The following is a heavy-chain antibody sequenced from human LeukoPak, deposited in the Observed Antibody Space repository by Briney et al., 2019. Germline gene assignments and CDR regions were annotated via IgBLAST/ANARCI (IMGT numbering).Heavy chain of an antibody. V-gene: IGHV3-21*04. Sequence: GGSLRVSCAASGFTFSSYSLNWVRQAPGKGLEWVSSISSSTHYIYYADAVKGRFTISRDNAKNSLYLQMNNLRADDTAVYYCATGIYSSGYWGQGTLVTVSS. CDR1: GFTFSSYS. J-gene: IGHJ4*02. CDR2: ISSSTHYI. D-gene: IGHD6-19*01. CDR3: ATGIYSSGY.